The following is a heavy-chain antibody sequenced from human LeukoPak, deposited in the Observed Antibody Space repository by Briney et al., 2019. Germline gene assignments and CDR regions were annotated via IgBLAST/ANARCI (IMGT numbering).Heavy chain of an antibody. CDR3: AGLTYYYDSSGYTYYFDY. D-gene: IGHD3-22*01. CDR1: GGSFSGYY. J-gene: IGHJ4*02. Sequence: PSETLSLTCAVYGGSFSGYYWSWIRQPPGKGLEWIGEINHSGSTNYNPSLKSRVTISVDTSKNQFSLKLSSVTAADTAVYYCAGLTYYYDSSGYTYYFDYWGQGTLVTVSS. CDR2: INHSGST. V-gene: IGHV4-34*01.